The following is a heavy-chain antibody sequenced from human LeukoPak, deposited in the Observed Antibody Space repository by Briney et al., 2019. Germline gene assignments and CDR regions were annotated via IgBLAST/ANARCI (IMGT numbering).Heavy chain of an antibody. CDR2: IRSKAYGGTT. CDR3: TRGGYPFVASDAFDI. CDR1: GFTFGDYA. Sequence: PGRSLRLSCTASGFTFGDYAMSWFRQAPGKGLEWVGFIRSKAYGGTTEYAASVKGRFTISRDDSKSIAYLQMNSLKTEDTAVYYCTRGGYPFVASDAFDIWGQGTMVTVSS. D-gene: IGHD3-22*01. J-gene: IGHJ3*02. V-gene: IGHV3-49*03.